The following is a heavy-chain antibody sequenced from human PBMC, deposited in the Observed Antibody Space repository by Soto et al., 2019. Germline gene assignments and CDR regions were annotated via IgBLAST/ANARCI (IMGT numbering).Heavy chain of an antibody. V-gene: IGHV1-24*01. J-gene: IGHJ4*02. Sequence: ASVKVSCKVSGYTLTELSMHRVRQAPGKGLEWMGGFDPEDGETIYAQKFQGRVTMTEDTSTDTAYMELSSLRSEDTAVYYCATETGYCTNGVCYFDYWGQRTLVTVSS. CDR1: GYTLTELS. D-gene: IGHD2-8*01. CDR2: FDPEDGET. CDR3: ATETGYCTNGVCYFDY.